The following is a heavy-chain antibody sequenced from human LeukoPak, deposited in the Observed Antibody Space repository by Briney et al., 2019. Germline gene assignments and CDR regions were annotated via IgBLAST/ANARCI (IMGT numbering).Heavy chain of an antibody. CDR3: ADCSGGSCYKNDYYYYGMDV. J-gene: IGHJ6*02. V-gene: IGHV3-23*01. CDR2: ISGSGGST. CDR1: GFTFSSYA. D-gene: IGHD2-15*01. Sequence: GASLRLSCAASGFTFSSYAISWVRQAPGKGLEWVSAISGSGGSTYYADSVKGRFTISRDNSKNTLYLQMNSLRAEDTAVYYCADCSGGSCYKNDYYYYGMDVWGQGTTVTVSS.